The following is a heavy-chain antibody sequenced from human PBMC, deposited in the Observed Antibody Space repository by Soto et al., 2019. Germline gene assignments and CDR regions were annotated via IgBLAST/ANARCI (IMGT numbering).Heavy chain of an antibody. J-gene: IGHJ4*02. CDR1: GGSISSYY. CDR3: AREPYYDFWSGYFDY. D-gene: IGHD3-3*01. CDR2: IYYSGST. Sequence: NPSETLSLTCTVSGGSISSYYWSWIRQPPGKGLEWIGYIYYSGSTNYNPSLKSRVTISVDTSKNQFSLKLSSVTAADTAVYYCAREPYYDFWSGYFDYWGQGTLVTVSS. V-gene: IGHV4-59*01.